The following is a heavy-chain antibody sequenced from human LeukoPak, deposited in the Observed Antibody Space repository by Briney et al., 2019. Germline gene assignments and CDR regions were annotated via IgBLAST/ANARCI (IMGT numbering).Heavy chain of an antibody. V-gene: IGHV3-64D*09. J-gene: IGHJ4*02. D-gene: IGHD1-1*01. CDR1: GFTFSAYA. Sequence: GGSLRLSCSASGFTFSAYAMYWVRQAPGKGLEYVSGISSNGGSSFYADSVKGRLTISRDNSKNTLYLQMSSLRAEDTAVYYCVKITSVTGGDCWGQGTRLTVSS. CDR2: ISSNGGSS. CDR3: VKITSVTGGDC.